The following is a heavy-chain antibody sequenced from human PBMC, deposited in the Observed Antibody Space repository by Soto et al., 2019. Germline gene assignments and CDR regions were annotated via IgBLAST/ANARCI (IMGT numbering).Heavy chain of an antibody. D-gene: IGHD2-8*01. Sequence: GGSLRLSCAASGFTFSSYSMNWVRQAPGKGLEWVSAISGSGASTYYADSVKGRFTISRDNSKNTLYLQMNSLRAEDTAVYYCAKGMRGSSSSGMDVWGQGTTVTVSS. CDR2: ISGSGAST. J-gene: IGHJ6*02. CDR1: GFTFSSYS. V-gene: IGHV3-23*01. CDR3: AKGMRGSSSSGMDV.